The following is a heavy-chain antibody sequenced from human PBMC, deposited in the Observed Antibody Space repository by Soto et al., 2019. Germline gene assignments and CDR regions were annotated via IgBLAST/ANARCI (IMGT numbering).Heavy chain of an antibody. Sequence: AVKVSCKASGGTFSSYAIRWVRQAPGQGREWMGGIIPIFGTANYAQKFQGRVTITADESTSTAHMELSSLRSEDTAVYYCARVGREGFNYGDYYYGMDVWGQGTTVTVSS. CDR1: GGTFSSYA. D-gene: IGHD4-17*01. V-gene: IGHV1-69*13. CDR2: IIPIFGTA. CDR3: ARVGREGFNYGDYYYGMDV. J-gene: IGHJ6*02.